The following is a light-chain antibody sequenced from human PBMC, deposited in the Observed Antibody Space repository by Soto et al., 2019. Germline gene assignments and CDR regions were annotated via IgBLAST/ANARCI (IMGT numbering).Light chain of an antibody. V-gene: IGLV2-14*01. CDR2: DVS. CDR3: SSYTISNTRV. Sequence: QSALTQPASVSWSPGQSITISCTGTSNDVGGSNYVSWYQQHPGKAPKLIIYDVSYRPSGVSDRFSGSKSGNTASLTISGLQAEDEADYYCSSYTISNTRVFGGGTKLTVL. CDR1: SNDVGGSNY. J-gene: IGLJ3*02.